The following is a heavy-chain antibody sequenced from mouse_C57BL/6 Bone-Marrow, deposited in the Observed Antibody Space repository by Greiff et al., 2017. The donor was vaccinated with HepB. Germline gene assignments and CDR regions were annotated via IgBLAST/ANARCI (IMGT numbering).Heavy chain of an antibody. CDR2: INPNNGGT. CDR1: GYTFTDYY. V-gene: IGHV1-26*01. J-gene: IGHJ4*01. D-gene: IGHD2-3*01. Sequence: VKPGASVKISCKASGYTFTDYYMNWVKQSHGKSLEWIGDINPNNGGTSYNQKFKGKATLTVDKSSSTAYMELRSLTPEDSAVYYCARTRMGDYWGQGTSVTVSS. CDR3: ARTRMGDY.